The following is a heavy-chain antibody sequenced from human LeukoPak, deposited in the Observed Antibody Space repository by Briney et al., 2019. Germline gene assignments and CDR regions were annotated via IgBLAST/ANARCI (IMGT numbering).Heavy chain of an antibody. D-gene: IGHD3-22*01. CDR1: GYTFTSYG. V-gene: IGHV1-18*01. J-gene: IGHJ3*02. CDR3: ARGGPAPHRITLIVVASSTDAFDI. Sequence: ASVKVSCKASGYTFTSYGISWVRQAPGQGLEWMEWISAYNGDTNYAQKLQGRVTMTTDTSTSTVYMELRSLRSDDTAVYYCARGGPAPHRITLIVVASSTDAFDIWGQGTMVTVSS. CDR2: ISAYNGDT.